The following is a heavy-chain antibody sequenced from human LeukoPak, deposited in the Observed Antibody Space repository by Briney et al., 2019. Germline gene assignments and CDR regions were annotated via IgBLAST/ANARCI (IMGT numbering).Heavy chain of an antibody. CDR2: IYPGDSDT. D-gene: IGHD4-11*01. CDR3: ARHAYSNYGYYYYGMDV. CDR1: EYSFTRYW. Sequence: GKSLKISCKGSEYSFTRYWIGWVRQMPGKGLEWMGIIYPGDSDTRYSPSFQGQVTISADKSISTAYLQWSSLKASDTAMYYCARHAYSNYGYYYYGMDVWGQGTTVTVSS. J-gene: IGHJ6*02. V-gene: IGHV5-51*01.